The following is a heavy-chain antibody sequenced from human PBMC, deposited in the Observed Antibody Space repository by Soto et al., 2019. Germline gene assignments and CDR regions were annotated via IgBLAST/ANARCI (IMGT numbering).Heavy chain of an antibody. D-gene: IGHD2-2*01. CDR1: GFTFSNAW. CDR3: TAEYCSSTSCYAGAFDI. V-gene: IGHV3-15*01. J-gene: IGHJ3*02. CDR2: IKSKTDGGTT. Sequence: PGGSLRLSCAASGFTFSNAWMSWVRQAPGKGLEWVGRIKSKTDGGTTDYAAPVKGRFTISRDDSKNTLYLQMNSLKTEDTAVYYCTAEYCSSTSCYAGAFDIWGQGTMVTVSS.